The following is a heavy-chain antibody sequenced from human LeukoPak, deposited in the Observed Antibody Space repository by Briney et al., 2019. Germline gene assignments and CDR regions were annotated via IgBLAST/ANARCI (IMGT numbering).Heavy chain of an antibody. CDR2: ISGSGGST. D-gene: IGHD5-12*01. CDR1: GFTFSSYA. J-gene: IGHJ5*02. CDR3: AKTLRGKWLHNTTDP. Sequence: GGSLRLSCAASGFTFSSYAMSWVRQPPGKGLEWVSAISGSGGSTYYADSVKGRFTISRDNSKNTLYLQMNSLRAEDTAVYYCAKTLRGKWLHNTTDPWGQGTLVTVSS. V-gene: IGHV3-23*01.